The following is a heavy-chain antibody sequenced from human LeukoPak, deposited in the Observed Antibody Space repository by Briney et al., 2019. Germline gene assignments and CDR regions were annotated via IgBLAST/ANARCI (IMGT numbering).Heavy chain of an antibody. D-gene: IGHD6-13*01. Sequence: PGGSLRLSCVASGFTFSTYTMHWVRQAPGKGLEWVAVMSFDGTNNYYADSVKGRFTISRDNSKNTLYLQMNSLRAEDTAVYHCARDTYSSNWNPLGYWGQGTLVTVSS. J-gene: IGHJ4*02. V-gene: IGHV3-30-3*01. CDR2: MSFDGTNN. CDR1: GFTFSTYT. CDR3: ARDTYSSNWNPLGY.